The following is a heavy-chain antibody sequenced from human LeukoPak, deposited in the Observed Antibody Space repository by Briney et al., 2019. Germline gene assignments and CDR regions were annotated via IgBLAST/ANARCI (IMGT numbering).Heavy chain of an antibody. J-gene: IGHJ4*02. CDR1: GGAISTYY. CDR2: ISYGTT. D-gene: IGHD3-10*01. Sequence: SETLSLTCSVSGGAISTYYWNWIRQTPGQGLEWIGHISYGTTDYNPSLESRVTISADTSKNQISLRLTSVTAADTAVYYCARDKAHTYGYYFDPWGQGTLVTVSS. CDR3: ARDKAHTYGYYFDP. V-gene: IGHV4-59*01.